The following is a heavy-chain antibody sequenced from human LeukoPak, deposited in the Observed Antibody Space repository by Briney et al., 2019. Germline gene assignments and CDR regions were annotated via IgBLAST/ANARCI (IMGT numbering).Heavy chain of an antibody. CDR2: IRYDGSNK. Sequence: GGSLRLSCAASGFTFSSYGMHWVRQAPGKGLEWVAFIRYDGSNKYYADSVKGRFTISRDNSKNTLYLQMNSLRAEDTAVYYCAKDRGGSYFGSAFGYWGQGTLVTVSS. V-gene: IGHV3-30*02. CDR1: GFTFSSYG. J-gene: IGHJ4*02. D-gene: IGHD1-26*01. CDR3: AKDRGGSYFGSAFGY.